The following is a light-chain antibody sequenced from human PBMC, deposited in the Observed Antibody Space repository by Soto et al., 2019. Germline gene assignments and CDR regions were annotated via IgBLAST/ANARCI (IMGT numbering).Light chain of an antibody. CDR2: GAS. V-gene: IGKV3-15*01. CDR1: QSVSSN. Sequence: EIVMTQSPATLSVSPGERATISCRASQSVSSNLAWYQQKPGQAPRLLIYGASTRATGIPARFSGSGSGTEFTLTISSLQSEDFAVYYCQQYNNRGTFGQGTKVEIK. J-gene: IGKJ1*01. CDR3: QQYNNRGT.